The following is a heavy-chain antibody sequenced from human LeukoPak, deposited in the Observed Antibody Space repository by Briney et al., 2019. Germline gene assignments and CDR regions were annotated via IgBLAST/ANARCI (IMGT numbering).Heavy chain of an antibody. CDR1: GFSFSSYA. Sequence: GGSLRLSCGAFGFSFSSYAMHWVRQAPGKGLEWVALMSFDGSDKYFADSVKGRFTISRDNSKNTLYLHMSNLRAEDTALYYCAKDLAGGNVPDSWGQGTLVTVYS. V-gene: IGHV3-30*04. J-gene: IGHJ4*02. CDR2: MSFDGSDK. D-gene: IGHD2-8*02. CDR3: AKDLAGGNVPDS.